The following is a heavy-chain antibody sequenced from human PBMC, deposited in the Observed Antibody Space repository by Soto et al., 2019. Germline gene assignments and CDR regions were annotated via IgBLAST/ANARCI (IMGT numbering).Heavy chain of an antibody. J-gene: IGHJ4*02. V-gene: IGHV3-7*01. CDR3: ARAYYYDSSGYLGVDY. D-gene: IGHD3-22*01. CDR2: IKQDGSEK. Sequence: PGGSLRLSCAASGFTFSSYWMSWVRQAPGKGLEWVANIKQDGSEKYYVDSVKGRFTISRDNAKNTLYLQMNSLRAEDTAVYYCARAYYYDSSGYLGVDYWGQGTLVTVSS. CDR1: GFTFSSYW.